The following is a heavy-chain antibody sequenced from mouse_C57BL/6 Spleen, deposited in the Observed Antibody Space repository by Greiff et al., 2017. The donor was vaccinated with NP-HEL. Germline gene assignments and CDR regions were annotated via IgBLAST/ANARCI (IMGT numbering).Heavy chain of an antibody. CDR3: ARCRDYDYDYWYFDV. J-gene: IGHJ1*03. Sequence: QVQLQQPGTELVKPGASVKLSCKASGYTFTSYWMHWVKQRPGQGLEWIGNINPSNGGTNYNEKFKSKATLTVDRSSSTAYMQLSSLTSEDSAVYYCARCRDYDYDYWYFDVWGTGTTVTVSS. CDR2: INPSNGGT. V-gene: IGHV1-53*01. D-gene: IGHD2-4*01. CDR1: GYTFTSYW.